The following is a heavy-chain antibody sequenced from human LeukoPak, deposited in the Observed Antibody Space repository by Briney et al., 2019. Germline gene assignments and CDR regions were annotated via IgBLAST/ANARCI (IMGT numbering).Heavy chain of an antibody. CDR1: GGTFSSYA. J-gene: IGHJ3*02. D-gene: IGHD4-17*01. CDR2: IIPIFGTA. V-gene: IGHV1-69*13. Sequence: ASVKVSCKASGGTFSSYAISWVRQAPGHGLEWMGGIIPIFGTANYAQKFQGRVTITADESTSTAYMELSSLRSEDTAVYYCARDGGDYPRAFDIWGQGTMVTVSS. CDR3: ARDGGDYPRAFDI.